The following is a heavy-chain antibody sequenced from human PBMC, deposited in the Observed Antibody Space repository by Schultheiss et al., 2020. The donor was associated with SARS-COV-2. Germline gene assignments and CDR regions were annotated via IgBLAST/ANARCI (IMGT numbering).Heavy chain of an antibody. V-gene: IGHV4-34*01. CDR3: ARGFGAGPFDI. D-gene: IGHD3-10*01. CDR1: GGSFSDYS. Sequence: SETLSLTCAVYGGSFSDYSWTWIRQPPTKGLDWIGEINHRGVIDYSPSLQSRVTISVDTSKNQFSLKLNSVTAADTAVYYCARGFGAGPFDIWGQGTTVTVSS. J-gene: IGHJ3*02. CDR2: INHRGVI.